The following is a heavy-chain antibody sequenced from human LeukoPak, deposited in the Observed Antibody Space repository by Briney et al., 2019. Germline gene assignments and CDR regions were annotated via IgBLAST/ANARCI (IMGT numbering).Heavy chain of an antibody. D-gene: IGHD1-26*01. J-gene: IGHJ4*02. CDR3: AKDTYSTSPYYFDY. V-gene: IGHV3-23*01. CDR1: GFTFSDYA. Sequence: GGSLRLSCAASGFTFSDYAMSWVRQAPEKGLEWVSTISHVGGTYYADSVRGRFTISRDDSKNMVYLQMDSLRAEDTAVYYCAKDTYSTSPYYFDYWGQGTLVTVSS. CDR2: ISHVGGT.